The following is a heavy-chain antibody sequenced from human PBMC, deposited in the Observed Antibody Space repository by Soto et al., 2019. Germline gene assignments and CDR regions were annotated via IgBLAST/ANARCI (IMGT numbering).Heavy chain of an antibody. Sequence: PSETLSLTCGVSGASINGSRWWDCVRQPPEKGREWSGQISHSGGTAYNPALTSRVTISVDNAKNNFSLKLTSVTAADTAVYYCASRHSWSPPWTDRKLDYWDQGTLVTVSS. D-gene: IGHD3-3*02. CDR3: ASRHSWSPPWTDRKLDY. J-gene: IGHJ4*02. CDR2: ISHSGGT. V-gene: IGHV4-4*02. CDR1: GASINGSRW.